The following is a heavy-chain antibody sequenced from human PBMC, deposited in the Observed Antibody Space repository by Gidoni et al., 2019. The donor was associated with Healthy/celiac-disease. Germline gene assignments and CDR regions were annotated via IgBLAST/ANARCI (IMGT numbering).Heavy chain of an antibody. V-gene: IGHV4-34*01. Sequence: QVQLQQWGAGLLKPSETLPLTCAVYGGSFTGYYWSWIRQPPGKGLEWIGEINHSGRTNYNPSLKSRVTISVDTSKNQFSLKLSSVTAADTAVYYCARGKRGIAAAGTSAYFQHWGQGTLVTVSS. CDR2: INHSGRT. CDR3: ARGKRGIAAAGTSAYFQH. J-gene: IGHJ1*01. CDR1: GGSFTGYY. D-gene: IGHD6-13*01.